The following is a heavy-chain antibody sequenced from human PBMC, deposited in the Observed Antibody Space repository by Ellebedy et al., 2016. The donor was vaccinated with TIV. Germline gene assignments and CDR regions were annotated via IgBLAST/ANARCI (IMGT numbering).Heavy chain of an antibody. CDR2: IYYSGST. CDR1: GGSISSYY. CDR3: ARDRLEYSSSWYFRSVGFDP. V-gene: IGHV4-59*01. J-gene: IGHJ5*02. D-gene: IGHD6-13*01. Sequence: SETLSLTXTVSGGSISSYYWSWIRQPPGKGLEWIGYIYYSGSTNYNPSLKSRVTISVDTSKNQFSLKLSSVTAADTAVYYCARDRLEYSSSWYFRSVGFDPWGQGTLVTVSS.